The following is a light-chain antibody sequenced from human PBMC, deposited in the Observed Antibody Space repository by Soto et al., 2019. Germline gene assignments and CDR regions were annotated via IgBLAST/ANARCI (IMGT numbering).Light chain of an antibody. J-gene: IGKJ1*01. Sequence: VVLTQSPSTLSLSPWERATLSCRSSENVRTFVDWYQQKPGQAPRLLIYGASNRATGIPARFSGSGSGTDFTLTISSLEPEDFLVYYCQQQCHWPPWKFGQGTKVDIK. CDR1: ENVRTF. CDR3: QQQCHWPPWK. V-gene: IGKV3-11*01. CDR2: GAS.